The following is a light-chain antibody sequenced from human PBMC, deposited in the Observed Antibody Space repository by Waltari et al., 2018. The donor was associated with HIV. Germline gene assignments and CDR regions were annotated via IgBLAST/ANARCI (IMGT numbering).Light chain of an antibody. CDR2: KDT. J-gene: IGLJ1*01. V-gene: IGLV1-47*01. CDR1: SSNIDTDN. CDR3: VGWDSRLRGYV. Sequence: QSVLTQPPSASGAPGQRVTISCSGSSSNIDTDNVYWYQQFPGAAPKLLIYKDTQRPSGVPDRFTGSKSGTSASLVIGGLRSDDEADYYCVGWDSRLRGYVFGAGTKVTVL.